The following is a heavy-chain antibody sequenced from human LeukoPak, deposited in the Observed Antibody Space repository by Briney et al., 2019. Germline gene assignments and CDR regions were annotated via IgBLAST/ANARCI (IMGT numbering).Heavy chain of an antibody. D-gene: IGHD2-15*01. CDR3: AKEGYSHTSNYFDN. J-gene: IGHJ4*02. V-gene: IGHV3-43*02. CDR2: ISGDGVST. Sequence: GGSLRLSCAASGFIFYDYAMHWVRQAPGKGLEWLSLISGDGVSTFYADSVKRRFTISRDNSKNSLSLQMDSLTTEDTALYYCAKEGYSHTSNYFDNWGQGILVTVSS. CDR1: GFIFYDYA.